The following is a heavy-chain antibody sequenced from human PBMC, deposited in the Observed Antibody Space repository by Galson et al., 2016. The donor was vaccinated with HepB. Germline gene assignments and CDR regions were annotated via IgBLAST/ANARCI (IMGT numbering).Heavy chain of an antibody. D-gene: IGHD2-2*01. CDR3: ATLRSGQLLHSDY. CDR2: ISGSGGRT. Sequence: SLRLSCAASGFRFSSYAMSWVRQAPGKGLEWVSGISGSGGRTYYADSVKGRFTISRDNSKNTLYLQMNSLRADDTAMYYCATLRSGQLLHSDYWGQGTLVTVSS. V-gene: IGHV3-23*01. CDR1: GFRFSSYA. J-gene: IGHJ4*02.